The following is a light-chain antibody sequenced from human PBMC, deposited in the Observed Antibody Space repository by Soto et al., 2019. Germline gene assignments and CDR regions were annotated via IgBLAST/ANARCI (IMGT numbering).Light chain of an antibody. J-gene: IGKJ4*01. CDR1: QSVSSN. Sequence: EIVMTQSPATLSVSPGERATLSCRASQSVSSNLAWYQQKPGQAPRLLIYGASTRATGIPARFIGSGSGTEFTLTISSLQSEDFAVYYCQQYNNWPPVLTFGGGTKVEIK. CDR2: GAS. CDR3: QQYNNWPPVLT. V-gene: IGKV3-15*01.